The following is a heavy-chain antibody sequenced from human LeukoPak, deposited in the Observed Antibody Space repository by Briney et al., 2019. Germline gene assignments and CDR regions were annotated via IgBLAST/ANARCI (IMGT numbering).Heavy chain of an antibody. CDR2: ISGSGGST. CDR3: AKDGRYSSSWAGTLDY. J-gene: IGHJ4*02. Sequence: PGGSLRLSCAASGFTFSSYAMSWVRQAPGKGLEWVSAISGSGGSTYYADSVKGRFTISRDKSKNTLYLQMNSLRAEDTAVYYCAKDGRYSSSWAGTLDYWGQGTLVTVSS. D-gene: IGHD6-13*01. CDR1: GFTFSSYA. V-gene: IGHV3-23*01.